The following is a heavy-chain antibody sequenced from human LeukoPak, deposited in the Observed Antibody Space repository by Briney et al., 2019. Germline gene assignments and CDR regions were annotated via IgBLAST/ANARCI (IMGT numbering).Heavy chain of an antibody. D-gene: IGHD3-10*01. J-gene: IGHJ4*02. Sequence: PSETLSLTCAVSGGSISSGGYSWSWIRQPPGKGLEWIGYIYHSGSTYYNPSLKSRVTISVDRSKSQFSLKLSSVTAADTAVYYCARVFTRGVRELYFDYWGQGTLVTVSS. CDR2: IYHSGST. CDR3: ARVFTRGVRELYFDY. CDR1: GGSISSGGYS. V-gene: IGHV4-30-2*01.